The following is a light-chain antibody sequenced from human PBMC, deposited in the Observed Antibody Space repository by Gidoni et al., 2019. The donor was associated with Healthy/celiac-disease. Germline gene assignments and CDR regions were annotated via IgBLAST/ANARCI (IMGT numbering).Light chain of an antibody. J-gene: IGKJ2*01. V-gene: IGKV1-39*01. CDR2: ASS. CDR3: QQRYSTPPYT. CDR1: QSISSY. Sequence: DIQMTQSPSSLSASVGDRVTITCRASQSISSYLNWYQQKPGKAPKLLIYASSSLQSGVPSRLSGSGSGTDFTLTISSLQPEDFATYYCQQRYSTPPYTFGQGTKLEIK.